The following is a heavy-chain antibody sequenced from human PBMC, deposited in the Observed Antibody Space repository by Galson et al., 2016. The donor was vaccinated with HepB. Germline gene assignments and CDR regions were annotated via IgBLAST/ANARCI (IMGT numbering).Heavy chain of an antibody. J-gene: IGHJ3*01. D-gene: IGHD3-10*01. Sequence: SCKASGYTFGNYDVSWVRQAPGQGLEWVGRVSGYNGNTDYGQKVQGRVTMSIETSTNTAYMDLRSLGFDDTAVYFCASTDAGSDAFEVWGRGTLVTVSS. V-gene: IGHV1-18*01. CDR2: VSGYNGNT. CDR1: GYTFGNYD. CDR3: ASTDAGSDAFEV.